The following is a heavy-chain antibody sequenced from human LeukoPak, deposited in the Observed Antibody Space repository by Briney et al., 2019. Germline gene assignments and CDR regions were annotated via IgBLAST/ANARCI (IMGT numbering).Heavy chain of an antibody. V-gene: IGHV3-73*01. Sequence: GGSLRLSCAASGFTFSGSAMHWVRQASGKGLEWVGRIRSKANSYATAYAASVKGRFTISRDDSKNTAYLQMNSLKTEDMAVYYCTRAYYDSSGYYSHFDYWGQGTLVTVSS. D-gene: IGHD3-22*01. J-gene: IGHJ4*02. CDR1: GFTFSGSA. CDR2: IRSKANSYAT. CDR3: TRAYYDSSGYYSHFDY.